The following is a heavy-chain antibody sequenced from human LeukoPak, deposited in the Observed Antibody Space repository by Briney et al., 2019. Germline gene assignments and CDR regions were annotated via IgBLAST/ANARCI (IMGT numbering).Heavy chain of an antibody. D-gene: IGHD3-10*01. CDR3: ARDEYSGSSDY. V-gene: IGHV4-59*01. CDR1: GGSISSYY. Sequence: SETLSRTCTVCGGSISSYYWSWIRQPPGKGLEWIGYIYYSGSTNYNPSLKSRVTISVDTSKNQFSLKLSSVTAADTAVYYCARDEYSGSSDYWGQGTVVTVSS. CDR2: IYYSGST. J-gene: IGHJ4*02.